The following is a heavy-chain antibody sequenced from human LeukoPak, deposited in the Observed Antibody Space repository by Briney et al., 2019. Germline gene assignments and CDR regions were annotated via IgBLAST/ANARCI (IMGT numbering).Heavy chain of an antibody. D-gene: IGHD3-3*01. J-gene: IGHJ6*02. CDR1: GFTFSSYA. CDR3: ARGFLEWLLSYGMDV. CDR2: ISYDGSNK. Sequence: PGRSLRLSCAASGFTFSSYAMHWVRQAPGKGLEWVAVISYDGSNKYYADSVKGRFTISRDNSKNTLYLQMNSLRAEDTAVYYCARGFLEWLLSYGMDVWGRGTTVTVSS. V-gene: IGHV3-30-3*01.